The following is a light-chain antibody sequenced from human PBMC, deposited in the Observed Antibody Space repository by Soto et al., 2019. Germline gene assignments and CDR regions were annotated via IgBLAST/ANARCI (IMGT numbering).Light chain of an antibody. Sequence: QAVLTQPPSVSGAPGQRVTISCTGSSSNIGAGYDVHWYQQLPGTAPKLLTYSNINRPSGVPDRFSDSKSDTSASLAITGLQAEDEADYYCCSYAGSYTWVFGGGTKLTVL. J-gene: IGLJ3*02. V-gene: IGLV1-40*01. CDR3: CSYAGSYTWV. CDR2: SNI. CDR1: SSNIGAGYD.